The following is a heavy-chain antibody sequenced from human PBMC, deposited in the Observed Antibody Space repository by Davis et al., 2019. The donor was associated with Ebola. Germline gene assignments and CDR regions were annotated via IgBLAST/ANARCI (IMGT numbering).Heavy chain of an antibody. J-gene: IGHJ4*02. CDR3: AKTVVVGATRHFDC. CDR1: GFTFRTYW. CDR2: INQDGSEK. D-gene: IGHD1-26*01. Sequence: GESLKISCAASGFTFRTYWMSWVRQAPGKGLEWVANINQDGSEKYYVDSVKGRFTISRDNAKNSLYLQMNSLRAEDTAVYYCAKTVVVGATRHFDCWGQGTLVTVSS. V-gene: IGHV3-7*01.